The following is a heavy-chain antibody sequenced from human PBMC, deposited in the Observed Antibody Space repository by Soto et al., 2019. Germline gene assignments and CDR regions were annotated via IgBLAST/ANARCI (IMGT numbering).Heavy chain of an antibody. V-gene: IGHV4-31*03. CDR1: GGSISSGGYY. J-gene: IGHJ4*02. D-gene: IGHD6-13*01. CDR2: IYHSGAT. Sequence: ASETLSLTCTVSGGSISSGGYYWSWIRQHPGKGLEWIGYIYHSGATDYNPSLKSRLTISVDTSKNQFSLKLSSVTAADTAVYYCARITAAAVVDYWGLGTLVTVSS. CDR3: ARITAAAVVDY.